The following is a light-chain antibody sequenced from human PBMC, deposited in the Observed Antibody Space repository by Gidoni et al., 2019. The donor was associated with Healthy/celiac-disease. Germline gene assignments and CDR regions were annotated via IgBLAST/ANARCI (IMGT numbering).Light chain of an antibody. Sequence: DIVMTQSPLSLPVTPGEPASISCRSSQSLLHSNGYNYLDWYMQKPGQSPQLLIYLGSNRASGVTDRFSGSGSGTDFTLKISRVEDEDVGVYYCMQALQTWTFGQGTKVEIK. V-gene: IGKV2-28*01. J-gene: IGKJ1*01. CDR1: QSLLHSNGYNY. CDR3: MQALQTWT. CDR2: LGS.